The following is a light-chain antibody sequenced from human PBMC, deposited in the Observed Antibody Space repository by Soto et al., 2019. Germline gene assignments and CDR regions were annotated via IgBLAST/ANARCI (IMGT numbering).Light chain of an antibody. CDR3: SAYTSRSTLV. Sequence: QAVVTQPASVSGSPGQSITISCSGTSRDIGAYNLVSWYQQPPGKAPKLLIYEVRNRPSGISNRFSGSKSGTTASLTISSLLPEDEADYYCSAYTSRSTLVFGGGTKLTVL. CDR2: EVR. V-gene: IGLV2-14*01. J-gene: IGLJ2*01. CDR1: SRDIGAYNL.